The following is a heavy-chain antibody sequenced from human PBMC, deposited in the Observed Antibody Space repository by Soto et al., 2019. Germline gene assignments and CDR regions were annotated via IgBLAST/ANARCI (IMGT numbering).Heavy chain of an antibody. V-gene: IGHV1-69*13. J-gene: IGHJ6*02. Sequence: SVKVSCKASGGTFSSYAISWVRQAPGQGLEWMGGIIPIFGTANYAQKFQGRVTITADESTSTAYMELSSLRSEDTAVYYCASTGYCSSTSCYTRYGMDVWGQGTTVTVSS. CDR1: GGTFSSYA. CDR3: ASTGYCSSTSCYTRYGMDV. D-gene: IGHD2-2*02. CDR2: IIPIFGTA.